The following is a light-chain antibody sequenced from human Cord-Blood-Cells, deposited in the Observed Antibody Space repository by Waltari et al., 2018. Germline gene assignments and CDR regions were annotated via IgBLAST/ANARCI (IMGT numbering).Light chain of an antibody. CDR2: DAS. Sequence: IQLTQSPSFLSASVGDRVTITCRASQGISSALAWYQQKPGKAPKLLIYDASSLESGVPSRVSSCGSRTEFTLTISSLQPEEFATYNVQQFNSYPLTFGGETKVEIK. J-gene: IGKJ4*02. CDR3: QQFNSYPLT. CDR1: QGISSA. V-gene: IGKV1-13*02.